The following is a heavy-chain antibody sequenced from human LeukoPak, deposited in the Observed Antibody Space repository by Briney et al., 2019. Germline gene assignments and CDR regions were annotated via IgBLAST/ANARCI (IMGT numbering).Heavy chain of an antibody. J-gene: IGHJ4*02. CDR1: GGSISSSSYY. CDR3: ARGLAVAGLDY. CDR2: INHSGST. Sequence: SETLSLTCTVSGGSISSSSYYWSWIRQPPGKGLEWIGEINHSGSTNYNPSLKSRVTISVDTSKNQFSLKLSSVTAADTAVYYCARGLAVAGLDYWGQGTLVTVSS. D-gene: IGHD6-19*01. V-gene: IGHV4-39*07.